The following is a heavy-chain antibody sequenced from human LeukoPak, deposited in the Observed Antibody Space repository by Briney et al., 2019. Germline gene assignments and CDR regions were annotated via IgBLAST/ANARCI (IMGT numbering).Heavy chain of an antibody. D-gene: IGHD1-14*01. CDR3: ARDRGNQRGYYYYYMDV. V-gene: IGHV3-21*01. CDR1: VFTFSSYT. J-gene: IGHJ6*03. Sequence: GGSLRLSCAASVFTFSSYTMKWVRQAPGKGLEGVSSISSSSSYIYYADSVKGRFTISRDNAKNSLYLQMNSLRAEDTAVYYCARDRGNQRGYYYYYMDVWGKGTTVTVSS. CDR2: ISSSSSYI.